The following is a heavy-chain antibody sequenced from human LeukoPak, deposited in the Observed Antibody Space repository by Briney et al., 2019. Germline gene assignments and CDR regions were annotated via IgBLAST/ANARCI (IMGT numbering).Heavy chain of an antibody. V-gene: IGHV1-8*01. CDR2: MNPNSGNT. CDR3: AVLCGGDCYSGRGYYYYMDV. Sequence: EASVKVSCKASGYTFTSYDINWVRQATGQGLEWMGWMNPNSGNTGYAQKFQGRVTMTRDTSISTAYMELSRLRSDDTAVYYCAVLCGGDCYSGRGYYYYMDVWGKGTTVTVSS. CDR1: GYTFTSYD. D-gene: IGHD2-21*02. J-gene: IGHJ6*03.